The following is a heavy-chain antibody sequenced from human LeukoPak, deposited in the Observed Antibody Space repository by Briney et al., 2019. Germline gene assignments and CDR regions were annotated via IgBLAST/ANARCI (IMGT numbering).Heavy chain of an antibody. CDR2: ISSSSSYI. CDR1: GFTFSSYS. Sequence: GGSLRLSCAASGFTFSSYSMNWVRQAPGKGLEWVSSISSSSSYIYYADSVKGRFTISRDNAKNSLYLQMNSLRAEDTAVYYCARDPEYCSSTSCYVDWGQGTLVTVSS. D-gene: IGHD2-2*01. V-gene: IGHV3-21*01. CDR3: ARDPEYCSSTSCYVD. J-gene: IGHJ4*02.